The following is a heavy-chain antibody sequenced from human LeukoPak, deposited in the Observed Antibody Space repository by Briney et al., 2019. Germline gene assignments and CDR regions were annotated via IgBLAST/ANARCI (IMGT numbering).Heavy chain of an antibody. Sequence: SETLSLTCAVSGGSVTSTNWWTWVRPLPGKGLEWIGEVHLDGRTNYNPSLKSRLIMSVDLPENHISLKLTSVTAADTAVYYCAREGGFYRPLDYSGQGTLVTVSS. CDR2: VHLDGRT. CDR3: AREGGFYRPLDY. CDR1: GGSVTSTNW. D-gene: IGHD3-3*01. V-gene: IGHV4-4*02. J-gene: IGHJ4*02.